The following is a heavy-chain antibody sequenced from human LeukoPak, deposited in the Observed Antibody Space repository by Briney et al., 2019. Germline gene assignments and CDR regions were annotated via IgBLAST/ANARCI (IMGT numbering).Heavy chain of an antibody. Sequence: PGGSLRLSCAASGFTFSSYAMSWVRQAPGKGLEWVSAISGSGGSTHYADSVKGRFTISRDNSKNTLFLQMNSLRAEDTAVYYCANLYSPRGAVVVPAANDYWGQGTLVIVSS. CDR1: GFTFSSYA. J-gene: IGHJ4*02. V-gene: IGHV3-23*01. CDR3: ANLYSPRGAVVVPAANDY. D-gene: IGHD2-2*01. CDR2: ISGSGGST.